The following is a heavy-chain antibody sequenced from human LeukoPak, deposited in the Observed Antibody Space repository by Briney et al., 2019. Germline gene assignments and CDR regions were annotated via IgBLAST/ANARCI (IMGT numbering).Heavy chain of an antibody. Sequence: GSLSLSCAASGFTFSSYGMHWVRQAPGKGLEWVAVIWYDGSNKYYADSVKGRFTISRDNSKNTLYLQMNSLRAEDTAVYYCAREGSEDCSGGSCYSYYYGMDVWGQGTTVTVSS. V-gene: IGHV3-33*01. D-gene: IGHD2-15*01. CDR3: AREGSEDCSGGSCYSYYYGMDV. CDR2: IWYDGSNK. J-gene: IGHJ6*02. CDR1: GFTFSSYG.